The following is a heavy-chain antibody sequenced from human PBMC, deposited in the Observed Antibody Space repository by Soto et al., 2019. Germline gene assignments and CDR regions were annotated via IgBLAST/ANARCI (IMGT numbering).Heavy chain of an antibody. V-gene: IGHV1-46*01. J-gene: IGHJ6*02. D-gene: IGHD6-19*01. CDR2: ISTSGGST. CDR3: ARDSTRTSSSGWQKCYYYCMDV. CDR1: GCTFSSYY. Sequence: GASAKISCKASGCTFSSYYMHWLRPPRGQGLELMAIISTSGGSTSYAQKCQGRVTMTRDTSTSTVYMELSSLRSEDTAVYYCARDSTRTSSSGWQKCYYYCMDVWGQGTTVTVSS.